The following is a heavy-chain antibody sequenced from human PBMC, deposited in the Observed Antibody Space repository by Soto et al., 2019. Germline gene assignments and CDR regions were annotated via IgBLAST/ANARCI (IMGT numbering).Heavy chain of an antibody. CDR2: INPNSGGT. V-gene: IGHV1-2*04. CDR3: ARGALLRYFDWLLYADDDFDT. J-gene: IGHJ3*02. CDR1: GYTFTDYY. Sequence: ASVKVSCKASGYTFTDYYMHWVRQAPGQGLEWMGWINPNSGGTNYAQKFQGWVTMTRDTSISTAYMELSRLRSDDTAVYYCARGALLRYFDWLLYADDDFDTWGQGTMVTVSS. D-gene: IGHD3-9*01.